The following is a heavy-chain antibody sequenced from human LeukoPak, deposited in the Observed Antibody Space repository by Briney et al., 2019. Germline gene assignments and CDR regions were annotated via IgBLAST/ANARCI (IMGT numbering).Heavy chain of an antibody. J-gene: IGHJ5*02. CDR2: IYPGDSDT. V-gene: IGHV5-51*01. D-gene: IGHD2-15*01. CDR3: ARQSGWSVVAAQNWFDP. CDR1: GYSFTSYW. Sequence: GESLKISCKGSGYSFTSYWIGWVRQMPGKGLEWMGIIYPGDSDTRYSPSFQGPVTISADKSISTAYLQWSSLKASDTAMYYCARQSGWSVVAAQNWFDPWGQGTLVTVSS.